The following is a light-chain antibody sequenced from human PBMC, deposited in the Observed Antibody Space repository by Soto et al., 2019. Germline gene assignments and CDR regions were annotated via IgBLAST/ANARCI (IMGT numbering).Light chain of an antibody. V-gene: IGKV3-11*01. Sequence: EIVSTHSPATLSLSPVGRATLSFSASQSVSRSLAWYQQKPGQAPRLLIYDASNRATGIPARFSGSGSGTDFTLTISSLEPEDFAIYYCQQRGSWPWTVGQGTQGDIK. CDR3: QQRGSWPWT. CDR2: DAS. J-gene: IGKJ1*01. CDR1: QSVSRS.